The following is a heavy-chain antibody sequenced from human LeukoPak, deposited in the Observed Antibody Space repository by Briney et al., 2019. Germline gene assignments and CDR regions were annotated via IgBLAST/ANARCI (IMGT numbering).Heavy chain of an antibody. J-gene: IGHJ4*02. CDR1: GYTFTGYY. Sequence: ASVKVSCKASGYTFTGYYIHWVRQAPGQGLEWMGWINPNGGGTKYAQKFQGRVTMTRDTSISTAYMELSRVRSDDTAMYYCARGDIMGVTDYRYFDFWGQGTLVTVSS. D-gene: IGHD1-26*01. CDR2: INPNGGGT. V-gene: IGHV1-2*02. CDR3: ARGDIMGVTDYRYFDF.